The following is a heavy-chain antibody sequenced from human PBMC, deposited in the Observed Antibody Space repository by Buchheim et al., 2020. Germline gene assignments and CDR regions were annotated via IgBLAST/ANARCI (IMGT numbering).Heavy chain of an antibody. J-gene: IGHJ5*02. V-gene: IGHV4-31*03. CDR2: IYYSGST. D-gene: IGHD5-12*01. CDR1: GGSISNDGYF. Sequence: QVQLQESGPGLLKPSQTLSLTCTVSGGSISNDGYFWSWIRQHPGKGLQWIGYIYYSGSTYYNPSLKSRVTISVDTSKNQFSLRLSSMTAADTAVYYCARHTHSGYDLLQNWFDPWGQGTL. CDR3: ARHTHSGYDLLQNWFDP.